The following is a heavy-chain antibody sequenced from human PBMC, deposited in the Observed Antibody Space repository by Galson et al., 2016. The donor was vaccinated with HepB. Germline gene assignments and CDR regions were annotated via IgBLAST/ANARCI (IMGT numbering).Heavy chain of an antibody. CDR1: GDSVSSNSAA. CDR3: ARLYWGLRAFDI. Sequence: CAISGDSVSSNSAAWNWIRQSPSRGLEWLGRTYYNSKWYNDYAASVKSRITINPDTSKDQFSLQLNSVTPEDTAVYYCARLYWGLRAFDIWGQGTMVTVSS. J-gene: IGHJ3*02. CDR2: TYYNSKWYN. V-gene: IGHV6-1*01. D-gene: IGHD2-8*02.